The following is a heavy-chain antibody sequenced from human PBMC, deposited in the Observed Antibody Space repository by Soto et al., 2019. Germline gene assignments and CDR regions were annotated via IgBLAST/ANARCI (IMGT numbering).Heavy chain of an antibody. CDR1: GGSISSSSYY. J-gene: IGHJ3*02. CDR3: ARPGGPENAFDI. D-gene: IGHD2-15*01. Sequence: SETLSLTCTVSGGSISSSSYYWGWIRQPPGKGLEWIGSIYYSGRTYYNPSLKSRVTISVDTSKNQFSLKLSSVTAADTAVYYCARPGGPENAFDIWGQGTMVTVSS. CDR2: IYYSGRT. V-gene: IGHV4-39*01.